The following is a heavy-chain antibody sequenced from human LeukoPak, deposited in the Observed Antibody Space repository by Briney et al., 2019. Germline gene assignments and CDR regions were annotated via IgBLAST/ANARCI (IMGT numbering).Heavy chain of an antibody. Sequence: SVKVSCKASGGTFIIYAISWVRQAPGQGLEWMGGIIPIFGTANYAQKFQGRVTITADESTSTAYMELSSLRSEDTAVYYCARLPSSTRPLGYWGQGTLVTVSS. V-gene: IGHV1-69*13. CDR2: IIPIFGTA. CDR1: GGTFIIYA. CDR3: ARLPSSTRPLGY. J-gene: IGHJ4*02. D-gene: IGHD2-2*01.